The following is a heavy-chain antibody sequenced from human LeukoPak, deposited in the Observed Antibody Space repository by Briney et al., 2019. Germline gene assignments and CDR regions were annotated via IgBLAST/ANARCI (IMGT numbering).Heavy chain of an antibody. D-gene: IGHD6-13*01. CDR2: INPNSGGT. Sequence: GASVKVSCKASGYTFTSYGISWVRQAPGQGLEWMGWINPNSGGTNYAQKFQGWVTMTRDTSISTAYMELSRLRSDDTAVYYCARPSSSWYMGAFDIWGQGTMVTVSS. CDR3: ARPSSSWYMGAFDI. J-gene: IGHJ3*02. V-gene: IGHV1-2*04. CDR1: GYTFTSYG.